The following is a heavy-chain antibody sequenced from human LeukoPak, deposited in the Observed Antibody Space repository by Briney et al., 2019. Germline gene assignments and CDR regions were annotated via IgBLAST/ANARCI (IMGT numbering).Heavy chain of an antibody. Sequence: GGSLRLSCAASGFTFSSYAMNWVRQAPGKGLEWVSAITSGDSTYYADSVKGRFTISRGNSKNTLYLQMNSLRAEDTAIYYCEKGYCSGGSCYGASWGQGTLVTVSS. D-gene: IGHD2-15*01. CDR3: EKGYCSGGSCYGAS. J-gene: IGHJ5*02. V-gene: IGHV3-23*01. CDR2: ITSGDST. CDR1: GFTFSSYA.